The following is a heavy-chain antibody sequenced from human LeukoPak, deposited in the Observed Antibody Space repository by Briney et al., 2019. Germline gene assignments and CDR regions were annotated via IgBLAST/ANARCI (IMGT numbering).Heavy chain of an antibody. Sequence: SQTLSLTCAISGDXVSSNSAVWNWIRQSPSRGLQWLGRTYYRSKWYNDYAVSVKSRITINPDTSKKQFSLQLNSVTLEDTSVYYCARDLTGGRLFDYWGQGTLVTVSS. CDR2: TYYRSKWYN. CDR1: GDXVSSNSAV. D-gene: IGHD1-14*01. V-gene: IGHV6-1*01. CDR3: ARDLTGGRLFDY. J-gene: IGHJ4*02.